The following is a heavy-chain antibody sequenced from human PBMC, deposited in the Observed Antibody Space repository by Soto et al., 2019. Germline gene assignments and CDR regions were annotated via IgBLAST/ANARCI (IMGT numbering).Heavy chain of an antibody. D-gene: IGHD3-22*01. CDR3: ARADSSGYYSNYYYGMDV. CDR2: IYHSGST. Sequence: SETLSLTCAVSGGSISSGGYSWSWIRQPPGKGLEWIGYIYHSGSTYYNPSLKSRVTISVDRSKNQFSLKLSSVTAADTAVYYCARADSSGYYSNYYYGMDVWGQGTTVTVSS. J-gene: IGHJ6*02. V-gene: IGHV4-30-2*01. CDR1: GGSISSGGYS.